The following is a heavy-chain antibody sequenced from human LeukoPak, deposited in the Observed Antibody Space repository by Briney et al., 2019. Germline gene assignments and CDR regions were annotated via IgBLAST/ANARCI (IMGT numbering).Heavy chain of an antibody. Sequence: PSETLSLTCSVSGGSISRSYYYWGWIRQPPGKGLEWIGTIYYNGNTFYNPSLKSRVTISVDTSINHFSLTLTSLTAADTAVYFCSRHEHKALAGDTWGQGTLVTVSS. J-gene: IGHJ5*02. CDR1: GGSISRSYYY. V-gene: IGHV4-39*01. D-gene: IGHD6-19*01. CDR2: IYYNGNT. CDR3: SRHEHKALAGDT.